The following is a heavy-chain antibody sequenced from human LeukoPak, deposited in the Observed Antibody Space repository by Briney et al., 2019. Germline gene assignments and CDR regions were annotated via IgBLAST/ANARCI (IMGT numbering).Heavy chain of an antibody. J-gene: IGHJ4*02. D-gene: IGHD3-9*01. CDR1: GGYISNYY. CDR3: ARGGSLTGYFGY. Sequence: SETLSLTCTVSGGYISNYYWSWIRQPAGKGLEWIGRIYTSGTNYNPSLKSRVTMSVDTSKDQFSLKLNSVTAADTAVYYCARGGSLTGYFGYWGQGTLVTVSS. CDR2: IYTSGT. V-gene: IGHV4-4*07.